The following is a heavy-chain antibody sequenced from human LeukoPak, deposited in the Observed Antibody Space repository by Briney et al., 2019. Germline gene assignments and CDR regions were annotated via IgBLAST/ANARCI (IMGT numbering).Heavy chain of an antibody. J-gene: IGHJ6*02. Sequence: GGSLRLSCAASGFTFSDYYMSWIRQAPGKGLEWVSYINSSSSYTNYADSVKGRFTISRDNAKNSLYLQMNSLRAEDTAVYYCAREVLRFLEWLSPNYYYYGMDVWGQGTTVTVSS. CDR3: AREVLRFLEWLSPNYYYYGMDV. CDR2: INSSSSYT. V-gene: IGHV3-11*06. D-gene: IGHD3-3*01. CDR1: GFTFSDYY.